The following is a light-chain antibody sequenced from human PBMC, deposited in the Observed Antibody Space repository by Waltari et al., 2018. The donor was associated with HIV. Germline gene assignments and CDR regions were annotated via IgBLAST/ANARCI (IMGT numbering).Light chain of an antibody. V-gene: IGLV1-47*01. Sequence: SVLTQPPSASGTPGQRVTISCSGSTSNIGSNDVFWYQHLPGAAPNPLIHRNNQRPSGVPDRFSGSTSGTSASLAISGLRSEDEADYYCVAWDDSLRGVVFGGGTKVAAL. J-gene: IGLJ2*01. CDR1: TSNIGSND. CDR3: VAWDDSLRGVV. CDR2: RNN.